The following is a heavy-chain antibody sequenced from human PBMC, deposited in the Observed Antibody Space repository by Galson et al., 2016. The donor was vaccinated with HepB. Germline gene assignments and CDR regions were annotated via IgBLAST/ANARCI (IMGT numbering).Heavy chain of an antibody. CDR1: SGSISGHY. CDR3: ASDDRAKPRRRGWSAFDI. CDR2: VYSSGRN. J-gene: IGHJ3*02. V-gene: IGHV4-59*11. Sequence: TLSLTCSVSSGSISGHYWGWIRQPPGKGLEWIGYVYSSGRNNYNSNPSLKSRITILVDMSTNPFSLTLTCVTAADTAVYFCASDDRAKPRRRGWSAFDIWGHGTVVTVSS. D-gene: IGHD3-10*01.